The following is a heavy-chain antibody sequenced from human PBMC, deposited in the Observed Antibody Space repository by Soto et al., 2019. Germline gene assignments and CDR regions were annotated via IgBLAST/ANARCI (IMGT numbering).Heavy chain of an antibody. D-gene: IGHD6-13*01. CDR3: ASRHSSPYFDY. CDR2: IYYSGST. Sequence: QVQLQESGPGLVKPSQTLSLTCTVSGGSISSGDYYWSWIRQPPGKGLEWIWSIYYSGSTSYNPSLKSRVTISVDTSKNQFSLKLNSVTAADTAVYYCASRHSSPYFDYWGQGTLVTVSS. J-gene: IGHJ4*02. V-gene: IGHV4-30-4*01. CDR1: GGSISSGDYY.